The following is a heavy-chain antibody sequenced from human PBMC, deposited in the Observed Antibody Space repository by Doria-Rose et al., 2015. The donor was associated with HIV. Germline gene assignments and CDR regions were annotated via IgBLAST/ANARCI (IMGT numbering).Heavy chain of an antibody. V-gene: IGHV2-26*01. D-gene: IGHD6-13*01. Sequence: QESGPVLVKPTETLTLTCTVSGVSLSSPGVGVSWIRQPPGKALEWLANIFSDDERSYKTSLKSRLTISRSTSKSQVVLTMTDMDPVDTATYYCARIKSSRWYHKYYFDFWGQGTLVIVSA. CDR1: GVSLSSPGVG. CDR3: ARIKSSRWYHKYYFDF. J-gene: IGHJ4*02. CDR2: IFSDDER.